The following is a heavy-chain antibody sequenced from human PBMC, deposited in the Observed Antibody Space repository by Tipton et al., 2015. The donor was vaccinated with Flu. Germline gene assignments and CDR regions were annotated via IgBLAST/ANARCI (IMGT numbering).Heavy chain of an antibody. V-gene: IGHV3-33*01. J-gene: IGHJ4*02. CDR2: IWYDGSNK. CDR3: ARMGLGSPGKLDY. D-gene: IGHD1-26*01. CDR1: GFTFSSYG. Sequence: LSLTCAASGFTFSSYGMHWVRQAPGKGLEWVAVIWYDGSNKYYADSVKGRFTISRDNSKNTVYLQMNSLRAEDTAVYYCARMGLGSPGKLDYWGQGTLVTVSS.